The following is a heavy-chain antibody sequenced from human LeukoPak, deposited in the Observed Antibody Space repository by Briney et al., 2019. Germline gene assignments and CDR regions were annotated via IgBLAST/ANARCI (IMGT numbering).Heavy chain of an antibody. CDR3: ARTDYYGGGIFYYYGSDL. Sequence: SETLSLTCTVSGGAVSAYYLTWIRQPPGKGLEWTGHITYFGNTDYNPSLKSRVTISVDTAKNQFSLRLSSVTAADTATYYCARTDYYGGGIFYYYGSDLWGQGTMVTVSS. J-gene: IGHJ3*01. CDR1: GGAVSAYY. D-gene: IGHD3-10*01. V-gene: IGHV4-59*02. CDR2: ITYFGNT.